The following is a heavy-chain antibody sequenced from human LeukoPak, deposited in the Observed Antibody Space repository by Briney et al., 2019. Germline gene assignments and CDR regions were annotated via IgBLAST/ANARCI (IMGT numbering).Heavy chain of an antibody. D-gene: IGHD4-17*01. J-gene: IGHJ4*02. CDR1: GFTFSSYG. Sequence: GGSLRLSCAASGFTFSSYGMSWVRQAPGKGLEWVSAIGGSGGSTYYADSVKGRFTISRDNSKNTLYLQMNSLRAEDTAVYYCAKGYYGDYYYFDYWGQGTLVTVSS. V-gene: IGHV3-23*01. CDR2: IGGSGGST. CDR3: AKGYYGDYYYFDY.